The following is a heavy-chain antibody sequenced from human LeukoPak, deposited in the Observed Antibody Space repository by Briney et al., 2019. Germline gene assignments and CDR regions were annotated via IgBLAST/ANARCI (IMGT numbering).Heavy chain of an antibody. CDR2: IKQDGGEK. V-gene: IGHV3-7*01. Sequence: GGSLRLSCAASGFTFSSYWMSWVRQAPGKGLEWVANIKQDGGEKYSVDSVKGRFTISRDNAKNSLYLQMNSLSAEDTAVYYCARERHSRQWLGLGYYLDSWGQGTLVTVSS. J-gene: IGHJ4*02. D-gene: IGHD6-19*01. CDR1: GFTFSSYW. CDR3: ARERHSRQWLGLGYYLDS.